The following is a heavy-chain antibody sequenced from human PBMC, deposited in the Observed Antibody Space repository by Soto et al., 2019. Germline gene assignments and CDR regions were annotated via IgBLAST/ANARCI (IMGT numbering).Heavy chain of an antibody. D-gene: IGHD3-22*01. Sequence: QEQLVQSGAEVKKPGSSVKVSCKASGGLFSSYAISWVRQAPGQGLEWMGGIIPVFGTANYAQKFQGRVTITADESANTAYMELNILRSEDTDMYYFARGGSAYVWFNEFWGQGTLVTVSS. J-gene: IGHJ4*02. CDR3: ARGGSAYVWFNEF. V-gene: IGHV1-69*01. CDR2: IIPVFGTA. CDR1: GGLFSSYA.